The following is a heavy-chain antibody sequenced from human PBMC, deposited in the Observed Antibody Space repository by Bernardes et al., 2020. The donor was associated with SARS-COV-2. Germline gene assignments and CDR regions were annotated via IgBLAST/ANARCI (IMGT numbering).Heavy chain of an antibody. CDR3: ASSNIAALYAWFDP. D-gene: IGHD6-6*01. J-gene: IGHJ5*02. CDR2: INHSGST. V-gene: IGHV4-34*01. CDR1: SVSFSAYY. Sequence: SETLSLTCAVNSVSFSAYYWSWIRQPPGKGLEWIGEINHSGSTNYNPSLKSRVTISIDTSKYQFSLKVNSVTAADTAVYYCASSNIAALYAWFDPWGQGTLVTVSS.